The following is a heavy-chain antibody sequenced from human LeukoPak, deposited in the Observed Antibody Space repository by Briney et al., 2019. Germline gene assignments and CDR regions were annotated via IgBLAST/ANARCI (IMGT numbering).Heavy chain of an antibody. V-gene: IGHV1-69*06. CDR3: ARAGVDTSGYYYQGFDY. CDR1: GYTFTGYY. CDR2: IIPIFGTA. Sequence: ASVKVSCKASGYTFTGYYMHWVRQAPGQGLEWMGGIIPIFGTANYAQKFQGRVTITADKSTSTAYMELSSLRSEDTAVYYCARAGVDTSGYYYQGFDYWGQGTLVTVSS. D-gene: IGHD3-3*01. J-gene: IGHJ4*02.